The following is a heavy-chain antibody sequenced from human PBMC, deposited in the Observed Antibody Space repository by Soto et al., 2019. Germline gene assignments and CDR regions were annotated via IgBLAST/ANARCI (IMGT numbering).Heavy chain of an antibody. V-gene: IGHV4-59*11. D-gene: IGHD6-19*01. CDR3: ARERLAVAGKGGWFDP. CDR1: GGSISSHY. Sequence: PSETLSLTCTVSGGSISSHYWSWIRQSPGKGLEWIGYIYNSGSTQYNPSLKSRVTISVDTSKNHFSLKVSPVTAADTAVYYCARERLAVAGKGGWFDPWGQETLVTVSS. CDR2: IYNSGST. J-gene: IGHJ5*02.